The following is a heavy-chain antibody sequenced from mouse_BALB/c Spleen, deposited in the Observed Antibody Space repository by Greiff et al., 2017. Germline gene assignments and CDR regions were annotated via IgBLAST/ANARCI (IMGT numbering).Heavy chain of an antibody. CDR1: GFTFSSYG. J-gene: IGHJ3*01. Sequence: EVHLVESGGDLVKPGGSLKLSCAASGFTFSSYGMSWVRQTPDKRLEWVATISSGGSYTYYPDSVKGRFTISRDNAKNTLYLQMSSLKSEDTAMYYCARHEGYDSFAYWGQGTLVTVSA. V-gene: IGHV5-6*01. CDR3: ARHEGYDSFAY. CDR2: ISSGGSYT. D-gene: IGHD2-4*01.